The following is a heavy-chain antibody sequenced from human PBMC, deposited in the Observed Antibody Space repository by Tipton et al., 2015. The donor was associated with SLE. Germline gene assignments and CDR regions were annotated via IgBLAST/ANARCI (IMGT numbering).Heavy chain of an antibody. Sequence: TLSLTCTVSGGSISSSSYYWGWIRQPPGKGLEWIGSIYYSGSTYYNPSLKSRFTISVDTSKNQFSLKLSSVTAADTAVYYCARELRIVGAKDWFDPWGQGTLVTVSS. V-gene: IGHV4-39*07. J-gene: IGHJ5*02. CDR3: ARELRIVGAKDWFDP. CDR2: IYYSGST. D-gene: IGHD1-26*01. CDR1: GGSISSSSYY.